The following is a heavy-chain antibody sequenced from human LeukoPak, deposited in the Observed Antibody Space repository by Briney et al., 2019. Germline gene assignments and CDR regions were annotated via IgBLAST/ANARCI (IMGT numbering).Heavy chain of an antibody. Sequence: AGGSLRLSCAASGFTFSSYGMHWVRQAPGKGLEWVAVIWYDGSNRYYADSVKGRFTISRDNSKNTLYLQLNSLRAEDTAVYYCAGGKREVLNTRVFDYWGQGTLVTVSS. CDR1: GFTFSSYG. J-gene: IGHJ4*02. CDR2: IWYDGSNR. V-gene: IGHV3-33*01. D-gene: IGHD1-26*01. CDR3: AGGKREVLNTRVFDY.